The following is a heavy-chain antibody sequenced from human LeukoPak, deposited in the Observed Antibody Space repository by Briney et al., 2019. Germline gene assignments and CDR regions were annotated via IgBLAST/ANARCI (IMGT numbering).Heavy chain of an antibody. CDR3: AKDSHPWELIGYSRGAMDV. J-gene: IGHJ6*03. Sequence: GGSLRLSCAASGFTFDDYAMHWVRQAPGKGLEWVPGISWNSGSIGYADSVKGRFTISRDNAKNSLYLQMNSLRAEDTALYYCAKDSHPWELIGYSRGAMDVWGKGTTVTVSS. CDR1: GFTFDDYA. V-gene: IGHV3-9*01. D-gene: IGHD5-12*01. CDR2: ISWNSGSI.